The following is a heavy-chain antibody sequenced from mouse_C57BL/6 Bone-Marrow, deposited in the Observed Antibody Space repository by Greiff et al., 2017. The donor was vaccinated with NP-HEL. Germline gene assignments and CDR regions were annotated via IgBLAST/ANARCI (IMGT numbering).Heavy chain of an antibody. CDR1: GYTFTSYW. Sequence: VKLQQPGAELVRPGSSVKLSCKASGYTFTSYWMHWVKQRPIQGLEWIGNIDPSDSETHYNQKFKDKATLTVDKSSSTAYMQLSSLTSEDSAVYYCARWGSSGYYFDYWGQGTTLTVSS. J-gene: IGHJ2*01. V-gene: IGHV1-52*01. CDR3: ARWGSSGYYFDY. CDR2: IDPSDSET. D-gene: IGHD3-2*02.